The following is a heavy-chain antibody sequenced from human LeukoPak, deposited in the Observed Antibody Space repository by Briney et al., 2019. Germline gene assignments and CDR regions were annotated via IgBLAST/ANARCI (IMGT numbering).Heavy chain of an antibody. CDR3: ARKIAAGRGDAFDI. CDR2: IGTAGDT. D-gene: IGHD6-13*01. CDR1: GFTFSLYD. J-gene: IGHJ3*02. Sequence: GGSLRLSCAASGFTFSLYDMYWVRQATGKGLEWVSTIGTAGDTYYPGSVKGRFTVSRENAKNSLYLQMNSLTAGDTAVYYCARKIAAGRGDAFDIWGQGTMVVVSS. V-gene: IGHV3-13*04.